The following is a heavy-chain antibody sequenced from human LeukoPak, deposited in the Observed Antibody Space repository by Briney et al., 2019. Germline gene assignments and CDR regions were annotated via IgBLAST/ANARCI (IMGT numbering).Heavy chain of an antibody. CDR2: IRRKTDGETT. J-gene: IGHJ4*02. V-gene: IGHV3-15*01. CDR3: VTDLVIKGYFDY. D-gene: IGHD2-21*01. Sequence: GGSLRLSCAASGFTFSSYWMSWVRQVPGKGLEWVGRIRRKTDGETTDHAAPVKGRFTISRDDSKNTLYLQMNSLKTEDTAVYYCVTDLVIKGYFDYWGQGAPVTVSS. CDR1: GFTFSSYW.